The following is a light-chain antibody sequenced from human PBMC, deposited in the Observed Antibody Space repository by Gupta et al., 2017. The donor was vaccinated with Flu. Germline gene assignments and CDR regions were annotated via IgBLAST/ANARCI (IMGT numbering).Light chain of an antibody. CDR3: QSADMTDRGV. V-gene: IGLV3-25*03. J-gene: IGLJ3*02. Sequence: SYELTQPPSVSVSPGQTARITCSGDALPKQYAYWYQQKPGQAPVLVIYKDTERPSGIPERFSGSSSGTTVTLTISGVQAEDEADYYCQSADMTDRGVFGGGTKVTVL. CDR2: KDT. CDR1: ALPKQY.